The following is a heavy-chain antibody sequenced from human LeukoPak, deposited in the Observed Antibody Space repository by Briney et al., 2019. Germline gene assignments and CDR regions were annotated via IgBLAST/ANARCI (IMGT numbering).Heavy chain of an antibody. CDR1: GGFISSSSYY. Sequence: SETLSLTCTVSGGFISSSSYYWGWIRQPPGKGLEWIGSIYYSGSTYYNPSLKSRVTISVDTSKNQFSLKLSSVTAADTAVYYCARVRWYCSGGSCYKPSGYYFDYWGQGTLVTVSS. J-gene: IGHJ4*02. V-gene: IGHV4-39*07. D-gene: IGHD2-15*01. CDR3: ARVRWYCSGGSCYKPSGYYFDY. CDR2: IYYSGST.